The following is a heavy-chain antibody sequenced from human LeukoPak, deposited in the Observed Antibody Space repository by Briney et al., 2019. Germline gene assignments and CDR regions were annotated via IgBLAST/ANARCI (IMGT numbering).Heavy chain of an antibody. CDR3: ARDRYYYDTSGSCFDY. V-gene: IGHV3-48*01. CDR2: IGTSGSPT. CDR1: GFTISRSN. J-gene: IGHJ4*02. D-gene: IGHD3-22*01. Sequence: GGSLRLSCAASGFTISRSNMNWVRQGPGKGLEWISYIGTSGSPTFDGDSVKGRFSISRDNAKNSLFLQMNSLRAEDTAVYYCARDRYYYDTSGSCFDYWGQGTLVTVSS.